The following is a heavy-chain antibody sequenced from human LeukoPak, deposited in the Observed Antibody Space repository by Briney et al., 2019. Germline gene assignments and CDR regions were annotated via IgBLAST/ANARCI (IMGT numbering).Heavy chain of an antibody. CDR1: GGSISSSGSC. CDR2: IYSNGQP. Sequence: SETLSLTCTVSGGSISSSGSCWGWIRQSPGKGLEWIGSIYSNGQPYFNRALESRVVISLATSKNQFSLQMTSVTAADTAVYYCARDLSAYRGNPYNWFDPWGQGTLVTVSS. J-gene: IGHJ5*02. V-gene: IGHV4-39*07. D-gene: IGHD4-23*01. CDR3: ARDLSAYRGNPYNWFDP.